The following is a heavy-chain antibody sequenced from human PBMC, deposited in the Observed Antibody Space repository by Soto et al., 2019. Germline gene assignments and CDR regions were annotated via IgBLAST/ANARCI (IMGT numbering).Heavy chain of an antibody. J-gene: IGHJ6*02. V-gene: IGHV3-30-3*01. Sequence: QVQLVESGGGVVQPGRSLRLSCAASGFTFSSYAMHWVRQAPGKGLEWVAVISHDGSNKYYADSVKGRFTISRDNSTNTLYLQMNSLRAEDTAVYYCARVVAVAVDYYYGMDVWGQGTTVTVSS. CDR1: GFTFSSYA. D-gene: IGHD6-19*01. CDR3: ARVVAVAVDYYYGMDV. CDR2: ISHDGSNK.